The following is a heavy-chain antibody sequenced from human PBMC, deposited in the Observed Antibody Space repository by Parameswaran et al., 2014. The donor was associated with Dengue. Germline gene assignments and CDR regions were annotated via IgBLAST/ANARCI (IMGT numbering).Heavy chain of an antibody. Sequence: WVRQALDKGLSGWDGISVYNGNTNLAQKLQGRITLTTDTSTSTAYMELRSLRFDDTAVYYCARDLQGAKPSIWGQGTMVTVSS. V-gene: IGHV1-18*01. J-gene: IGHJ3*02. CDR2: ISVYNGNT. CDR3: ARDLQGAKPSI. D-gene: IGHD4/OR15-4a*01.